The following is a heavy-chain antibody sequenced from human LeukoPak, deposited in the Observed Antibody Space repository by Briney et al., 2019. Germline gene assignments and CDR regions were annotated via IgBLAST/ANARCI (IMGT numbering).Heavy chain of an antibody. D-gene: IGHD3-22*01. Sequence: TGGSLRLSCAASGFTFSSYGMHWVRQAPGKGLEWVAVIWYDGSNKYYADSVKGRFTISRDNSKNTLYLQMNSLRAEDTAVYYCARDWDRRLYDSSGYYLDYWGQGTLVTVSS. J-gene: IGHJ4*02. CDR3: ARDWDRRLYDSSGYYLDY. CDR2: IWYDGSNK. V-gene: IGHV3-33*01. CDR1: GFTFSSYG.